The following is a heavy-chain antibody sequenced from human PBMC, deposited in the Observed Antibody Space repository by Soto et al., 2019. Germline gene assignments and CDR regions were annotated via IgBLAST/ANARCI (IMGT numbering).Heavy chain of an antibody. D-gene: IGHD3-10*01. CDR2: ISSTGATI. CDR1: GFTFTDYY. CDR3: AFRFMVRGAFDP. Sequence: QGRLVESGGGLVKPGGSLRLSCAASGFTFTDYYMSWFRQAPGKGLEWVSQISSTGATIYYADSVKGRFTISRDNAENSLYLQMTSLRGEDTAIYYCAFRFMVRGAFDPWGQGTLVTVSS. J-gene: IGHJ5*02. V-gene: IGHV3-11*01.